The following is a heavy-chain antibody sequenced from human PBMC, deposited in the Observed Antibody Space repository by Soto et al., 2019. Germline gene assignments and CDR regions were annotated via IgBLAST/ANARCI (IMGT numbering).Heavy chain of an antibody. CDR3: ASDRVTLDGGYYYCYLDY. D-gene: IGHD3-22*01. Sequence: SVKVSFKASGGTFSSYAISWVRQAPGQGPEWMGGIIPIFGTANYAQKFQGRVTITADESTSTAYMELSSLRSEDTAVYYCASDRVTLDGGYYYCYLDYWGQGTLVTVSS. V-gene: IGHV1-69*13. CDR2: IIPIFGTA. CDR1: GGTFSSYA. J-gene: IGHJ4*02.